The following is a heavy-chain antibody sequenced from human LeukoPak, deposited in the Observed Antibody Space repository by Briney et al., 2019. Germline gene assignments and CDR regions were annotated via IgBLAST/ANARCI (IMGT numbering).Heavy chain of an antibody. CDR3: ARGPWLAV. J-gene: IGHJ6*02. D-gene: IGHD3-9*01. CDR2: IYHSGST. CDR1: GGSISSGGYS. Sequence: SETLSLTCAVSGGSISSGGYSWSWIRQPPGKGLEWVGYIYHSGSTYYNPSLKSRVTISVDRSKNQFSLKLSSVTAADTAVYYCARGPWLAVWDQGTTVTVSS. V-gene: IGHV4-30-2*01.